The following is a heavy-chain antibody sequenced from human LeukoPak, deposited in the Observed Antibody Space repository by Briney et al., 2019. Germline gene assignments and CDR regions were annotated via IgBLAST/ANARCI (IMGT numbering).Heavy chain of an antibody. CDR3: ARDLPSGGYYFDY. CDR2: ISSSSSTI. CDR1: GFTFSSYS. D-gene: IGHD3-16*01. Sequence: GGSLRLSCAASGFTFSSYSMNWVRQAPGKGLEWVSYISSSSSTIYYADSVKGRFTISRDNAKNSLYLQMNSLRAEDTAVYYCARDLPSGGYYFDYWGQGTLVTVSS. J-gene: IGHJ4*02. V-gene: IGHV3-48*01.